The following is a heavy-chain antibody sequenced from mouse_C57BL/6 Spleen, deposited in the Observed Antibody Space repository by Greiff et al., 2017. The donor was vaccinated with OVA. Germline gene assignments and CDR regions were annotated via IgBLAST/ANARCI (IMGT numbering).Heavy chain of an antibody. CDR2: IHPSGGST. CDR3: ARSGWGDWYFDV. J-gene: IGHJ1*03. D-gene: IGHD1-1*02. Sequence: QVQLQQPGAELVKPGSSVKLSCKASGYTFTSYWMHWVKQRPGQGLEWIGMIHPSGGSTNYNEKFKSKATLTVDKSSSTASMQLSSLTSEDSAVYYGARSGWGDWYFDVWGTGTTVTVSS. V-gene: IGHV1-64*01. CDR1: GYTFTSYW.